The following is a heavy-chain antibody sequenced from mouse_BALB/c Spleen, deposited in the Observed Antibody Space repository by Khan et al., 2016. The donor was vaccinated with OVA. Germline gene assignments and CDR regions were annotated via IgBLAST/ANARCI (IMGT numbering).Heavy chain of an antibody. CDR2: INPSNGYT. J-gene: IGHJ3*01. CDR1: GYTFTSYT. V-gene: IGHV1-4*01. CDR3: VRDGAYHRNDGWFAY. D-gene: IGHD2-14*01. Sequence: QVQLQQPGAELARPGASVTMSCKASGYTFTSYTIHWIKKRPGQGLEWIGYINPSNGYTNYNQKFKDKATLTTDKSSTTAYLQLSSLTSDDSAVYNCVRDGAYHRNDGWFAYWGQGTLVTVSA.